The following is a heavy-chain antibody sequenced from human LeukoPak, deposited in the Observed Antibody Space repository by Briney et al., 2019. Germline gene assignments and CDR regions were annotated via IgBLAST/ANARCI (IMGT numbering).Heavy chain of an antibody. D-gene: IGHD3-10*01. CDR2: IYHSGST. CDR3: AREGFSSGSNNWFDP. Sequence: PSQTLSLTSTVSGGSLSSGGYYWSWIRQPPGKGLEWIGYIYHSGSTYYNPSLKSRVTISVDRSKNQFSLKLSSVTAADTAVYYCAREGFSSGSNNWFDPWGQGTLVTVSS. CDR1: GGSLSSGGYY. V-gene: IGHV4-30-2*01. J-gene: IGHJ5*02.